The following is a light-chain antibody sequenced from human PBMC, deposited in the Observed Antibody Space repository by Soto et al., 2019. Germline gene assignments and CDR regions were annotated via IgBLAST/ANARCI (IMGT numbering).Light chain of an antibody. V-gene: IGLV2-14*03. CDR1: SSDVGAYNY. J-gene: IGLJ2*01. Sequence: QSALTQPASVSGSPGQSITISCTGTSSDVGAYNYVSWYHHHPGKAPKLMIYDVSNRPSGVSNRFSGSKSGNTASLTISGRQAEAEADYYCNSFTTSSTLVFGGGTKVTVL. CDR3: NSFTTSSTLV. CDR2: DVS.